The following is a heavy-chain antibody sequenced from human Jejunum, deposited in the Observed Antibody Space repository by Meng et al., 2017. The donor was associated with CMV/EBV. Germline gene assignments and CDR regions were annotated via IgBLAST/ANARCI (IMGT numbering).Heavy chain of an antibody. D-gene: IGHD6-13*01. J-gene: IGHJ6*02. CDR2: INQDGSQK. CDR3: ARVAAAGRGMDV. Sequence: AASGFTFSSHWMTWVRQAPGKGLEWVANINQDGSQKHYVDSVKGRFTISRDNAKNSLFLQMNSLRAEDTAVYYCARVAAAGRGMDVWGQGTTVTVSS. CDR1: GFTFSSHW. V-gene: IGHV3-7*04.